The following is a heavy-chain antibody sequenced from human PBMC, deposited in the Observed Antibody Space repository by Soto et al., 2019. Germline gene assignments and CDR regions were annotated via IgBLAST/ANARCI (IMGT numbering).Heavy chain of an antibody. D-gene: IGHD1-1*01. CDR1: GGSLSGFF. V-gene: IGHV4-34*01. J-gene: IGHJ6*02. Sequence: QVQLQQWGAGLLKPSETLSLSCFVYGGSLSGFFWSWIRQPPGKGLEWIGAITHGGSTNYNPSLKSGVIIAVDTSKNQFSLTLHSVTAADTSVYYCALLSYKMSNGLDVWGQGTTVTVSS. CDR2: ITHGGST. CDR3: ALLSYKMSNGLDV.